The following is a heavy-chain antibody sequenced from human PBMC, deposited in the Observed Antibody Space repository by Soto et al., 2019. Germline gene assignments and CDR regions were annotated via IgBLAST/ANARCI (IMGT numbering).Heavy chain of an antibody. V-gene: IGHV1-18*04. J-gene: IGHJ4*02. D-gene: IGHD2-15*01. CDR1: GYTFTNYG. CDR2: ISAYNGNT. CDR3: ARDPRMHCSGGSCYPGGYYFDY. Sequence: ASVKVSCKASGYTFTNYGFSWVRQAPGQGLEWMGWISAYNGNTNYAQKLQGRVTMTTDTSTSTAYMELRSLRSDDTAVYYCARDPRMHCSGGSCYPGGYYFDYWGQGTLVTVSS.